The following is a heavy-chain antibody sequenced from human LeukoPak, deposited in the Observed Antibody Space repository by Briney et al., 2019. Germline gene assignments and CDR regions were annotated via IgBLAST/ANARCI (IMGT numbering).Heavy chain of an antibody. J-gene: IGHJ4*02. Sequence: TGGSLRLSCAASGITFSSYWMSWVRQAPGKGLEWVANIKQDGSEKYYVDSVKDRFTISRDNAKNSLYLQMNSLRAEDTAVYYCARDHRGRGSRLDYWGQGTLVTVSS. CDR2: IKQDGSEK. CDR1: GITFSSYW. CDR3: ARDHRGRGSRLDY. D-gene: IGHD6-13*01. V-gene: IGHV3-7*01.